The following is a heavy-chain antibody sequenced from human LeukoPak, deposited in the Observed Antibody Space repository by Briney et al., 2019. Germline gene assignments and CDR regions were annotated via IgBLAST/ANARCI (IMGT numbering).Heavy chain of an antibody. V-gene: IGHV3-9*01. D-gene: IGHD2-2*01. Sequence: GGARKLSCAASGWTFDDYAMQWVRQATGKGLEWVSGISWNSGSIGYADSVKGRFTISRDNAKNSLYLQMNSLRAEDTALYYCAKETEYCSSTSCSANFDYWGQGTLVTVSS. CDR2: ISWNSGSI. CDR1: GWTFDDYA. CDR3: AKETEYCSSTSCSANFDY. J-gene: IGHJ4*02.